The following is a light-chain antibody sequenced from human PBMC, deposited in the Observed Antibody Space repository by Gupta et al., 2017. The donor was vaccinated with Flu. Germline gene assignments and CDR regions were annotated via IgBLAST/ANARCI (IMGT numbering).Light chain of an antibody. CDR2: KAS. V-gene: IGKV1-5*03. Sequence: DIQMTQSPSTLSAFVGDRVTITCRASQSISGWLAWYQQKPGKAPNLPIYKASSLESGVPSRFSGSGSGTEFTLTISSLQPDDFATYYCQQYSSYPWTFGQGTKVEIK. CDR1: QSISGW. CDR3: QQYSSYPWT. J-gene: IGKJ1*01.